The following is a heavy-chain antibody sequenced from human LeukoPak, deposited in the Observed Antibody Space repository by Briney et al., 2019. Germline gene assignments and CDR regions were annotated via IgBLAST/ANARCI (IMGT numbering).Heavy chain of an antibody. Sequence: SETQTLTCTVSGGSISSSNYYWGWIRQPPGKGLEWIASMYYSGSTFYNPSLKSRVTISVDTSKNQFYLRLSSVTAADTAVYYCASLRSLMTPAGLDTWGQGKLFTVSS. V-gene: IGHV4-39*01. CDR2: MYYSGST. CDR3: ASLRSLMTPAGLDT. CDR1: GGSISSSNYY. D-gene: IGHD3/OR15-3a*01. J-gene: IGHJ1*01.